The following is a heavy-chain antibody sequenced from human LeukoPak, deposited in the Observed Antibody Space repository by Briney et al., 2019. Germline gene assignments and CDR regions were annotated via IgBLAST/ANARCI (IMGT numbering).Heavy chain of an antibody. Sequence: GGSLRLSCAASGFTFSSYWMSWVRQAPGKGLEWVANIKQDGSEKFYVDSVKGRFTISRDNAKNSLYLQMNSLRAEDTAVYYCARDSPRRDGSTPLSWGQGTLVTFSS. J-gene: IGHJ4*02. CDR3: ARDSPRRDGSTPLS. CDR2: IKQDGSEK. CDR1: GFTFSSYW. D-gene: IGHD5-24*01. V-gene: IGHV3-7*01.